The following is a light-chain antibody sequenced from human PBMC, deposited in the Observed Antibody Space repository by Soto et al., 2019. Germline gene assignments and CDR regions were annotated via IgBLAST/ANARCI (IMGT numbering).Light chain of an antibody. CDR1: SPNIGNNY. V-gene: IGLV1-51*01. Sequence: SVLTQPPPMSSAPGQKVTISFSGSSPNIGNNYVSWYQQLPGTAPKLLIYDNNKRPSGIPDRFSGSKSGTSATLGITGLQTGDEADYYCGTWDSSLSAGRVFGGGTQLTVL. J-gene: IGLJ2*01. CDR2: DNN. CDR3: GTWDSSLSAGRV.